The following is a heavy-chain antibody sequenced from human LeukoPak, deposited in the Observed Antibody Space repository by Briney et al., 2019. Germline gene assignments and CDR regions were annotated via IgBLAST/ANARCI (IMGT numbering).Heavy chain of an antibody. CDR2: IRFDGTSK. J-gene: IGHJ4*02. D-gene: IGHD3-16*02. V-gene: IGHV3-30*02. CDR3: ARGQYGGTFGGVIIHVSGFDY. CDR1: GFTFSNFG. Sequence: GGSLRPSCAASGFTFSNFGMHWVRQAPGKGLEWVAFIRFDGTSKFYADSVKARFTISRDNAKNSLYLQMNSLRAEDTAVYYCARGQYGGTFGGVIIHVSGFDYWGQGTLVTVSS.